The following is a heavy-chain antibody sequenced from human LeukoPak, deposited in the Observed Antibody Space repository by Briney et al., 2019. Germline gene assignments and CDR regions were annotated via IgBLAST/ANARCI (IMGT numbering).Heavy chain of an antibody. CDR1: GFTFSDYY. CDR2: ISSSGSTI. J-gene: IGHJ4*01. D-gene: IGHD6-19*01. Sequence: GGSLRLSCAASGFTFSDYYMSWIRQAPGKGLEWVSYISSSGSTIYYADSVKGRFTISRDNAKNSLYLQMNSLRAEDTAVYYCARIGLAVAGTALMSYFDYWGHGTLVTVSS. CDR3: ARIGLAVAGTALMSYFDY. V-gene: IGHV3-11*04.